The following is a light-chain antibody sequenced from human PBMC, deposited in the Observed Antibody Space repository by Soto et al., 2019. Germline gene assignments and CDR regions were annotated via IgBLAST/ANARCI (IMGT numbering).Light chain of an antibody. CDR2: WAS. Sequence: DIVMTQSPDSLAVSLGERATINCKSSQTVFYSSKNKNYLAWYQQKPGQPPKLLIYWASARESGVPDRFSGSGSGTDFTLTISSLQAEDVAVYYCQQYYSIPFTFGGGTKVEI. CDR3: QQYYSIPFT. CDR1: QTVFYSSKNKNY. V-gene: IGKV4-1*01. J-gene: IGKJ4*01.